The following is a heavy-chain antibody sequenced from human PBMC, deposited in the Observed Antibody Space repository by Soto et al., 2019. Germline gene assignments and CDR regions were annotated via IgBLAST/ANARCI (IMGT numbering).Heavy chain of an antibody. CDR3: ARDQLEGNWFDP. J-gene: IGHJ5*02. D-gene: IGHD1-1*01. Sequence: PSETLSLTCTVSGGSISSSSYYWGWIRQPPGKGLEWIGSIYYSGYTYYNPSLKSRVTISVDTSKNQFSLKLSSVTAADTAVYYCARDQLEGNWFDPWGQGTLVTISS. CDR2: IYYSGYT. CDR1: GGSISSSSYY. V-gene: IGHV4-39*07.